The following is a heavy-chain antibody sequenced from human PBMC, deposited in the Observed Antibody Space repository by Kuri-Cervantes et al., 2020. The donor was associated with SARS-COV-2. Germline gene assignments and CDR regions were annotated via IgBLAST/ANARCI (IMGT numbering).Heavy chain of an antibody. CDR1: GGTFSSYA. J-gene: IGHJ6*02. Sequence: SVKVSCKASGGTFSSYAISWVRQAPGQGLEWMGGIIPIFGTANYAQKFQGRVTITADKSTSTAYMELSSLRSEDTAVYYCARDIYSPNCSSTSCPYYYYYYGMDVWGQGTTVTVS. V-gene: IGHV1-69*06. D-gene: IGHD2-2*01. CDR2: IIPIFGTA. CDR3: ARDIYSPNCSSTSCPYYYYYYGMDV.